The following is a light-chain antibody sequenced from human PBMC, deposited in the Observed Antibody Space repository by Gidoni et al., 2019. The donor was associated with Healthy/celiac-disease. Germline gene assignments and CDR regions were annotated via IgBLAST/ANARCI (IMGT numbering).Light chain of an antibody. Sequence: EIVLTQSPGTLYLSLGERAPLSCRASQSVSSSYLAWYQQKPGQAPRLLIYGASSRATGIPDRFSGSGSVTDFTLTISRLEPEDFAVYYCQQYGSSPPITFGQGTRLEIK. CDR3: QQYGSSPPIT. CDR2: GAS. V-gene: IGKV3-20*01. CDR1: QSVSSSY. J-gene: IGKJ5*01.